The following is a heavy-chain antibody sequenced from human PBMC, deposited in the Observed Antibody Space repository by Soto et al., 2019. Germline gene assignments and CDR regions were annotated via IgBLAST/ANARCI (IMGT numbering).Heavy chain of an antibody. V-gene: IGHV4-30-2*01. CDR1: GGSISSGGYS. J-gene: IGHJ6*02. CDR2: IYHSGYT. Sequence: QLQLQESGSGLVKPSQTLSLTCAVSGGSISSGGYSWSWIRQPPGKGLEWIGYIYHSGYTYYNPSRKSRVTISVDRSKNQFSLKLSSVTAADTAVYYCARAHYGDYGYGMDVWGQGTTVTVSS. D-gene: IGHD4-17*01. CDR3: ARAHYGDYGYGMDV.